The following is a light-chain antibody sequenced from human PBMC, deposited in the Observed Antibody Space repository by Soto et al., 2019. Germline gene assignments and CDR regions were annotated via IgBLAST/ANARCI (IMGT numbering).Light chain of an antibody. CDR1: QSVGSN. CDR2: GAS. CDR3: QQYNTWPPFT. Sequence: EIVMTQSPVTLSVSPGERVTLSCGASQSVGSNVAWYQQKIGQAPRLLLYGASTRATGIPARFSGSGSGTAFSLTISSLQSEDFAVYYCQQYNTWPPFTFGPGTKVDIK. J-gene: IGKJ3*01. V-gene: IGKV3-15*01.